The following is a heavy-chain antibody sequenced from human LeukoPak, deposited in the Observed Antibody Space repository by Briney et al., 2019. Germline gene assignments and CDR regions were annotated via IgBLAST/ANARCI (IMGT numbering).Heavy chain of an antibody. D-gene: IGHD5-12*01. J-gene: IGHJ4*02. V-gene: IGHV1-18*01. Sequence: ASAKVSCKASGYTFTSYGISWVRQAPGQGLEWMGWISAYNGNTNYAQKLQGRVTMTTDTSTSTAYMELRSLTSDDTAIYYCASARYSGHEPFDFWGQGTLVTVST. CDR2: ISAYNGNT. CDR3: ASARYSGHEPFDF. CDR1: GYTFTSYG.